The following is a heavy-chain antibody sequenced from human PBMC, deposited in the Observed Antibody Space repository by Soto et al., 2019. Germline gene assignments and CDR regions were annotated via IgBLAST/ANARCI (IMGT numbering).Heavy chain of an antibody. V-gene: IGHV3-7*03. J-gene: IGHJ4*02. D-gene: IGHD1-26*01. CDR2: IKQDGSEK. Sequence: PGGSLRLSCAASGFTFSSYWMSWVRQAPGKGLEWVANIKQDGSEKYYVDSVKGRFTISRDNAKNSLYLQMNSLRAEDMAVYYCARDPWYSGSYYGFPDYWGQGTLVTVSS. CDR1: GFTFSSYW. CDR3: ARDPWYSGSYYGFPDY.